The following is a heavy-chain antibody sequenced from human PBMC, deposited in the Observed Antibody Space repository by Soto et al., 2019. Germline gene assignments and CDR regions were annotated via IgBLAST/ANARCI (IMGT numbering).Heavy chain of an antibody. Sequence: GGSLRLSCAASGFTISSYSMNWVRQAPGKGLEWVSYISSSSSTIYYADSVKGRFTISRDNAKNSLYLQMNSLRDEDTAVYYCARDPGQWLVPNWFDPWGQGTLVTVSS. CDR3: ARDPGQWLVPNWFDP. V-gene: IGHV3-48*02. CDR1: GFTISSYS. J-gene: IGHJ5*02. CDR2: ISSSSSTI. D-gene: IGHD6-19*01.